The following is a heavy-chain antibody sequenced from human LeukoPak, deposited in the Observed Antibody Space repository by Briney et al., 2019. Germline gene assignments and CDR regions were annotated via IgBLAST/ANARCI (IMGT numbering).Heavy chain of an antibody. Sequence: ASVKVSCKASGGTFSSYAISWVRQAPGQGLEWMGRIIPILGIANYAQKFQGRVTITADKSTSTAYMELSSLRSEDTAVYYCAREIQGGSSGVGYWGQGTLVTVSS. CDR3: AREIQGGSSGVGY. D-gene: IGHD3-22*01. CDR2: IIPILGIA. J-gene: IGHJ4*02. V-gene: IGHV1-69*04. CDR1: GGTFSSYA.